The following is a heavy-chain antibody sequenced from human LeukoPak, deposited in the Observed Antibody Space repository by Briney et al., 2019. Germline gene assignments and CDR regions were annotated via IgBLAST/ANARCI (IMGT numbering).Heavy chain of an antibody. CDR1: GGSFSGYY. V-gene: IGHV4-59*01. CDR3: AGGAPPYYYYYGMDV. J-gene: IGHJ6*02. CDR2: ISYSGST. Sequence: SETLSLTCAVYGGSFSGYYWSWIRQPPGKGLEWIGYISYSGSTNYNPSLKSRVTISVDTPMHQFSLRLSSVTAADTAVYYCAGGAPPYYYYYGMDVWGQGTTVSVSS.